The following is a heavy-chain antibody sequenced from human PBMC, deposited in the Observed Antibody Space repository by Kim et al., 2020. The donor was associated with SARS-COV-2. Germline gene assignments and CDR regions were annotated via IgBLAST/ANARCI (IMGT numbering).Heavy chain of an antibody. J-gene: IGHJ4*02. CDR1: GGSIGSYF. Sequence: SETLSLTCTVSGGSIGSYFWSWVRQTPGMGLEWIGFAFYSGTHKYNPSLKSRVTISIYTYNNQFSLNLSSVTAADTAVYFCAGGHSGGWYSEFDYWAQGTLVTVSS. CDR2: AFYSGTH. V-gene: IGHV4-59*03. D-gene: IGHD6-19*01. CDR3: AGGHSGGWYSEFDY.